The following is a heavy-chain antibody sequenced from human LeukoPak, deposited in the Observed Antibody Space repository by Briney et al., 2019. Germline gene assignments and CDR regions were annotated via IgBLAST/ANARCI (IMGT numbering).Heavy chain of an antibody. Sequence: SETLSLTCTVSGVSISSSNSYWGWIRQPPGKGLEWIGSIYYSGSTYYNPSLKSRVTISVDTSKNQFSLKLSSVTPADTAVYYCARGGYYGSGNDFRFDPWGQGTLVTVSS. D-gene: IGHD3-10*01. CDR1: GVSISSSNSY. CDR2: IYYSGST. V-gene: IGHV4-39*07. J-gene: IGHJ5*02. CDR3: ARGGYYGSGNDFRFDP.